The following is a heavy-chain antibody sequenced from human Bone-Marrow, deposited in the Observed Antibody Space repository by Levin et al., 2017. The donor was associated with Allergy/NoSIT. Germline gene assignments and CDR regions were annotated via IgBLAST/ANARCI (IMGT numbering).Heavy chain of an antibody. V-gene: IGHV1-2*02. Sequence: ASVKVSCKASGYNFTGYYIHWVRQAPGQGLEWMGWINPNSGGTIYVQEFQGRVTMTRDTSISPAYMELNRLGSDDAAIYFCARGHQASLRWVRASHYYGLDVWGLGTTVTVSS. J-gene: IGHJ6*02. CDR3: ARGHQASLRWVRASHYYGLDV. CDR2: INPNSGGT. CDR1: GYNFTGYY. D-gene: IGHD4-23*01.